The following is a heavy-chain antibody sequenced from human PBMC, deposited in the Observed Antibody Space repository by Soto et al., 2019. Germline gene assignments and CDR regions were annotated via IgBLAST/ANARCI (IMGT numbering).Heavy chain of an antibody. Sequence: QVQLVESGGRVVQPGRSLRLSCAASGFTFNKYAMHWVRQAPGMGREWVALISFDGSKKLYVDSVKGRFNISRDQSENTLFLDMNSLRTEDTALYYCASVSARPDYWGRGTLVTVSS. J-gene: IGHJ4*02. D-gene: IGHD6-6*01. CDR2: ISFDGSKK. CDR1: GFTFNKYA. V-gene: IGHV3-30*03. CDR3: ASVSARPDY.